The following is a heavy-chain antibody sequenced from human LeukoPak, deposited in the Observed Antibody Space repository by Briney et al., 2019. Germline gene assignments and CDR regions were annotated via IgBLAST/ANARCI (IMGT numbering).Heavy chain of an antibody. CDR1: GGSISGHY. J-gene: IGHJ6*02. Sequence: SETLSLTCTVSGGSISGHYWTWVREPPGKGLEWIGQIHYSGRPDYNPSLKSRVTISVDTSKNQLSLKVTSVTGADTAVYYCARFGVDYDMDVWGQGTTVTVSS. V-gene: IGHV4-59*11. D-gene: IGHD3-16*01. CDR2: IHYSGRP. CDR3: ARFGVDYDMDV.